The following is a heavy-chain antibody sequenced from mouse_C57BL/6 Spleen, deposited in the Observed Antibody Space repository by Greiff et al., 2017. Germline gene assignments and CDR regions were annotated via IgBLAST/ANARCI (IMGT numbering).Heavy chain of an antibody. D-gene: IGHD1-1*01. Sequence: EVQLQQSGAELVRPGASVKLSCTASGFNIKDYYMHWVKQRPEQGLEWIGRIDPEDGDTEYAPKFQGKATMTADTSANTAYLQLSSLTSEDTAVYYCTTDGGLRGFAYWGQGTLVTVSA. V-gene: IGHV14-1*01. J-gene: IGHJ3*01. CDR3: TTDGGLRGFAY. CDR1: GFNIKDYY. CDR2: IDPEDGDT.